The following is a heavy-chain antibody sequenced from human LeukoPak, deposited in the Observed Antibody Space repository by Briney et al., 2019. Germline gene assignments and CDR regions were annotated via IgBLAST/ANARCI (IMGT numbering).Heavy chain of an antibody. D-gene: IGHD3-16*02. J-gene: IGHJ3*02. CDR3: ARGLNDYVWGSYRYDAFDI. V-gene: IGHV1-2*04. Sequence: GASVKVSCNASGYTFTGYYMHWVRQAPGQGLEWMGWINPNSGGTNYAQKFQGWVTMTRDTSISTAYMELSRLRSDDTAVYYCARGLNDYVWGSYRYDAFDIWGQGTMVTVSS. CDR2: INPNSGGT. CDR1: GYTFTGYY.